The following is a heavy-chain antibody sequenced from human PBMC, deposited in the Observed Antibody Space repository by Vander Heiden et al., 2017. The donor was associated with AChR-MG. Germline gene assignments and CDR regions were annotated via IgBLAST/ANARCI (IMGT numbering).Heavy chain of an antibody. CDR2: IYWDDDK. D-gene: IGHD2-15*01. J-gene: IGHJ4*02. CDR3: AARLQNQKFDY. V-gene: IGHV2-5*02. Sequence: QITLKESGPTLVKPTQTLPLTCTLSWFSLSTSGVGVGWIRQPPGKALEWLALIYWDDDKRYSPSLKSRLTITKDTSKNQVVLTMTNMDPVDTATYYCAARLQNQKFDYWGQGTLVTVSS. CDR1: WFSLSTSGVG.